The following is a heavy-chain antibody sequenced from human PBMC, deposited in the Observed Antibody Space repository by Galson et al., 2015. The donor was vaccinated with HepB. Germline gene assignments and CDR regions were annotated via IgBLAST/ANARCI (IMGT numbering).Heavy chain of an antibody. V-gene: IGHV1-24*01. CDR2: FDPEDGET. Sequence: SVKVSCKVSGYTLTELSMHWVRQAPGKGLEWMGGFDPEDGETIYAQKFQGRVTMTEDTSTDTAYMELSSLRSEDTAVYYCATAGTMVRGVIMYYSDYWGQGTLVTVSS. D-gene: IGHD3-10*01. J-gene: IGHJ4*02. CDR1: GYTLTELS. CDR3: ATAGTMVRGVIMYYSDY.